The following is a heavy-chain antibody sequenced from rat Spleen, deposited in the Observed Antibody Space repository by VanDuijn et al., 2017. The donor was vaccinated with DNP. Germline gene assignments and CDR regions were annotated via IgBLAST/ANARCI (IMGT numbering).Heavy chain of an antibody. CDR3: ARPEYYDGSYYYGWFAH. CDR2: ISTGGDDT. D-gene: IGHD1-12*02. CDR1: GFTFSNYG. V-gene: IGHV5S13*01. J-gene: IGHJ3*01. Sequence: EVQLVESGGGLVQPGRSLKLSCAASGFTFSNYGMAWVRQTPTKGLEWVASISTGGDDTYYRDSVKGRLTVSRESAKSTLYLQVDSLRSEDTATYYCARPEYYDGSYYYGWFAHWGQGTLVTVSS.